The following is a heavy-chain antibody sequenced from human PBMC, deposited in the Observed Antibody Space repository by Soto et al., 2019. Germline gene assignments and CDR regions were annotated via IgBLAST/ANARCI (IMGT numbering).Heavy chain of an antibody. V-gene: IGHV3-33*01. CDR2: IWYDGSNK. CDR1: GFTFSSYG. D-gene: IGHD3-3*01. CDR3: ARGPGVYYDFWSGYYIVAPGSNDYYYYGMDV. Sequence: PGGSLRLSCAASGFTFSSYGMHWVRQAPGKGLEWVAVIWYDGSNKYYADSVKGRFTISRDNSKNTLYLQMNSLRAEDTAVYYCARGPGVYYDFWSGYYIVAPGSNDYYYYGMDVWGQGTTVTVSS. J-gene: IGHJ6*02.